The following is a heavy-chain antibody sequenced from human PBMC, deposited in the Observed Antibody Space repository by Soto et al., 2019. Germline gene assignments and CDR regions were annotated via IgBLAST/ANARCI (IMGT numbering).Heavy chain of an antibody. CDR1: GFTFSSYA. CDR3: ARTEYYDYIWGSQSQFDY. CDR2: ISGSGGST. J-gene: IGHJ4*02. D-gene: IGHD3-16*01. V-gene: IGHV3-23*01. Sequence: GGSLRLSCAASGFTFSSYAMSWVRQAPGKGLEWVSAISGSGGSTYYADSVKGRFTISRDNSKNTLYLQMNSLRAEDTAVYYCARTEYYDYIWGSQSQFDYWGQGTLVTVSS.